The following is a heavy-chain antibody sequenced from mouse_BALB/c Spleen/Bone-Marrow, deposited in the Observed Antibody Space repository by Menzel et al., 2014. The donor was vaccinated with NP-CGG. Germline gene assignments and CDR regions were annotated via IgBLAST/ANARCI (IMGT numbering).Heavy chain of an antibody. CDR1: GFNIKNTY. V-gene: IGHV14-3*02. CDR3: ANYYYGYYFDS. J-gene: IGHJ2*01. D-gene: IGHD1-1*01. CDR2: IDPANGNT. Sequence: VQLKESGAELVKPGGSVKVSCTASGFNIKNTYMDWVKQRPEQGLEGIGRIDPANGNTKYDPKFQGKATITADTSSNTAYLQLSSLTSEDTAVYYCANYYYGYYFDSWGQGTTLTVSS.